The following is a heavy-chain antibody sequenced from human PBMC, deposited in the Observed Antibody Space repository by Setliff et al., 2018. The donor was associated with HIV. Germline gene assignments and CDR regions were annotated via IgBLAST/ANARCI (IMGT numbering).Heavy chain of an antibody. Sequence: ASVKVSCKASGYTFTGYFIHWVRQAPGQGLEWMGQINPNRGDTKSHHKFADRLIMSRDTSLTTVYMELTSPRSDDTAVYYCARVSSFNKIIREAFDIWGQGTLVTVS. D-gene: IGHD3-10*01. CDR2: INPNRGDT. CDR3: ARVSSFNKIIREAFDI. V-gene: IGHV1-2*06. J-gene: IGHJ3*02. CDR1: GYTFTGYF.